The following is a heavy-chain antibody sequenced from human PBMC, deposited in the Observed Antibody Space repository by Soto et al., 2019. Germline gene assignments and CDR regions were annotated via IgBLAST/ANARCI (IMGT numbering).Heavy chain of an antibody. CDR2: ISYGGDNK. Sequence: QVQLVESGGGVVQPGRSLRLSCAASGFIFSDYAMQWVRQAPGKGLEWVAVISYGGDNKYYADSVRGRFAISRDNLKNTLDLQMHSLNPEDTSVYHCAKARHSTSWYGLEADFWGQGTLVTVSS. D-gene: IGHD6-13*01. CDR3: AKARHSTSWYGLEADF. J-gene: IGHJ4*02. CDR1: GFIFSDYA. V-gene: IGHV3-30*09.